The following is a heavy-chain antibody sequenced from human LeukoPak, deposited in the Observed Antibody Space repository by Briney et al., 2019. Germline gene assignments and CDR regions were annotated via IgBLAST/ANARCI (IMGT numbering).Heavy chain of an antibody. D-gene: IGHD6-13*01. CDR3: ATLSDAIAAAGTRNY. V-gene: IGHV4-4*07. CDR2: IYTSGST. CDR1: GGSISSYY. J-gene: IGHJ4*02. Sequence: PETLSLTCTVSGGSISSYYWSWIRQPAGKGLEWIGRIYTSGSTNYNPSLKSRVTMSVDTSKNQFSLKLSSVTAADTAVYYCATLSDAIAAAGTRNYWGQGTLVTVSS.